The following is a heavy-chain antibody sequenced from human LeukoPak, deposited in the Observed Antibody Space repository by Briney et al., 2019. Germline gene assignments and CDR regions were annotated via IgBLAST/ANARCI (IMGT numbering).Heavy chain of an antibody. CDR2: ISSSSSTI. D-gene: IGHD3-10*01. J-gene: IGHJ2*01. Sequence: GGSLRLSYAASGFTFSDYYMNWVRQAPGKGLEWVSYISSSSSTIYYADSVKGRFTISRDNAKNSLYLQMNSLRAEDTAVYYCARRPITMVRGVDWYFDLWGRGTLVTVSS. CDR1: GFTFSDYY. V-gene: IGHV3-48*01. CDR3: ARRPITMVRGVDWYFDL.